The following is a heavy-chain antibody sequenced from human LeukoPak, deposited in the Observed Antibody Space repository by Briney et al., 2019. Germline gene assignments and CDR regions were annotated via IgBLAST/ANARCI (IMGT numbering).Heavy chain of an antibody. CDR2: INTNTGNP. CDR3: ATPDLGYCSGGSCYGFYFDY. J-gene: IGHJ4*02. D-gene: IGHD2-15*01. Sequence: ASVKVSCKASGYTFTSYAMNWVRQAPEQGLEWMGWINTNTGNPTYAQGFTGRFVFSLDTSVSTAYLQISSLKAEDTAVYYCATPDLGYCSGGSCYGFYFDYWGQGTLVTVSS. CDR1: GYTFTSYA. V-gene: IGHV7-4-1*02.